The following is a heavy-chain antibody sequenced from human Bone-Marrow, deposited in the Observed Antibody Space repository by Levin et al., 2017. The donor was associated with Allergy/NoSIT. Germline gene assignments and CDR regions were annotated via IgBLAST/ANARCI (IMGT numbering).Heavy chain of an antibody. CDR2: ISSSSSYI. CDR1: GFTFSSYS. D-gene: IGHD5-12*01. V-gene: IGHV3-21*01. J-gene: IGHJ4*02. Sequence: GESLKISCAASGFTFSSYSMNWVRQAPGKGLEWVSSISSSSSYIYYADSVKGRFTISRDNAKNSLYLQMNSLRAEDTAVYYCARDAGGYDQSLSFDYWGQGTLVTVSS. CDR3: ARDAGGYDQSLSFDY.